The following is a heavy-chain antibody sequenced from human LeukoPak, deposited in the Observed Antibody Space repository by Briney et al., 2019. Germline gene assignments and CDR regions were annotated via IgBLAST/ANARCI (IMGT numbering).Heavy chain of an antibody. Sequence: SETLSLTCSVSGGSISCYHWSWLRPPPGKGLEWIGYIYYSGSTNYNPSLKSRVTISVDTSKNQFSLKLSSVTAADTAVYYCARLIAATEYDFWSGYYNWFDPWGQGTLVTVSS. CDR1: GGSISCYH. D-gene: IGHD3-3*01. J-gene: IGHJ5*02. CDR2: IYYSGST. CDR3: ARLIAATEYDFWSGYYNWFDP. V-gene: IGHV4-59*08.